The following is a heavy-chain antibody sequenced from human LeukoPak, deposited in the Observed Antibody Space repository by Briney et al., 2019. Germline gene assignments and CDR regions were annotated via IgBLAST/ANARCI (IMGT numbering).Heavy chain of an antibody. J-gene: IGHJ4*02. CDR3: AREDYYGSDIFDY. V-gene: IGHV4-61*02. CDR1: GGSISSGSYY. CDR2: IYTSGST. D-gene: IGHD3-10*01. Sequence: SETLSLTCTVSGGSISSGSYYWSWLRQPAGKGLEWIGRIYTSGSTNYNPSLKSRVTISVDTSKNQFSLKLSSVTAADTAVYYCAREDYYGSDIFDYWGQGTLVTVSS.